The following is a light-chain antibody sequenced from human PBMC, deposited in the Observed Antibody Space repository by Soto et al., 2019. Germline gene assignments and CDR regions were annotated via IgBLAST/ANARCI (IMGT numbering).Light chain of an antibody. J-gene: IGLJ1*01. CDR2: DVS. Sequence: QSVLTQPRSVSGSPGQSVTISCTGTSSDVGGYNYVSWYQQHPGKAPKLMIYDVSKRPSGVPDRFSGPKSGNTASLTISGLLAEDEADYYCCSYAGSYTHVFGTGTKVTVL. CDR1: SSDVGGYNY. V-gene: IGLV2-11*01. CDR3: CSYAGSYTHV.